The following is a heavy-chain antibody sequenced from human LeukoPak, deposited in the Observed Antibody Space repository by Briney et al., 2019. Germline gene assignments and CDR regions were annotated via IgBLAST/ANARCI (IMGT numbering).Heavy chain of an antibody. CDR3: ARDWGPPLSYFDY. D-gene: IGHD7-27*01. Sequence: GASVKVSCKASGYTFTGCYMHWVRQAPGQGLEWMGWINPNSGGTNYAQKFQGRVTMTRDTSISTAYMELSRLRSDDTAVYYCARDWGPPLSYFDYWGQGTLVTVSS. CDR2: INPNSGGT. V-gene: IGHV1-2*02. CDR1: GYTFTGCY. J-gene: IGHJ4*02.